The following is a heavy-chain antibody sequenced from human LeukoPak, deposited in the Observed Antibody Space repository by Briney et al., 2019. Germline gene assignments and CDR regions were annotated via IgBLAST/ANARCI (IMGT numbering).Heavy chain of an antibody. CDR3: ARPTGISAVASSFQH. Sequence: PGGSLRLSCAASGFTFSSYWMNWVRQAPGKGLVWVSRINSDGSSTTYADSVKGRFTISRDNAKDTLYLQMNSLRAEDTAVYYCARPTGISAVASSFQHWGQGTLVTVSS. D-gene: IGHD3-10*01. CDR1: GFTFSSYW. CDR2: INSDGSST. V-gene: IGHV3-74*01. J-gene: IGHJ1*01.